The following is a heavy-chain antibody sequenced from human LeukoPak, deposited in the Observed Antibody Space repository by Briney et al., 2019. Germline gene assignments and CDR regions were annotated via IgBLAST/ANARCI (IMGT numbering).Heavy chain of an antibody. J-gene: IGHJ5*02. Sequence: SETLSLTCAVYGGSFSGYYWSWIRQPPGKGLEWIGEINHSGSTNYNPSLKSRVTISVDTSKNQFSLKLSSVTAADTAVYYCARACGEEDGYNGNWFDPWGQGTLVTVSS. CDR2: INHSGST. CDR3: ARACGEEDGYNGNWFDP. D-gene: IGHD5-24*01. CDR1: GGSFSGYY. V-gene: IGHV4-34*01.